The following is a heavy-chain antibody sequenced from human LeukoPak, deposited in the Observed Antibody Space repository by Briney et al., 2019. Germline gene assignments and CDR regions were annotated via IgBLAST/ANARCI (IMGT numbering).Heavy chain of an antibody. J-gene: IGHJ4*02. Sequence: GGSLRLSCAASGSTFSNYWMHWVRQAPGKGLVWVSHINGDGSSTSYADSVKGQFTISRDNAKNTLYLQMSSLRAEDTAVYYCVREIRGYDHFDLWGQGTLVTVSS. CDR3: VREIRGYDHFDL. D-gene: IGHD5-12*01. V-gene: IGHV3-74*01. CDR1: GSTFSNYW. CDR2: INGDGSST.